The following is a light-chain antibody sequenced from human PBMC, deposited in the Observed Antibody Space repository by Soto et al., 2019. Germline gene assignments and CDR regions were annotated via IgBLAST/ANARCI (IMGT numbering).Light chain of an antibody. CDR1: QSVSDMY. V-gene: IGKV3-20*01. J-gene: IGKJ3*01. CDR3: QHYGTSAL. Sequence: EIVLTQSPGTLPLSPGERATLSCRASQSVSDMYLAWYQQKPGQAPRLLIYASNRATGIPDRFSGSGSGTDFTLTISRLEPEDFAVYYCQHYGTSALFGPGTKVEIK. CDR2: AS.